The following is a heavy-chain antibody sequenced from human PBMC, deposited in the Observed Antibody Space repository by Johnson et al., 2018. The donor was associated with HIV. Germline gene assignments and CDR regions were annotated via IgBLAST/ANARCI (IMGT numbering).Heavy chain of an antibody. CDR2: ISSGGGSV. CDR3: TKGRIFGVVMEAFDI. J-gene: IGHJ3*02. D-gene: IGHD3-3*01. CDR1: GFTFSDYY. V-gene: IGHV3-11*04. Sequence: VQLVESGGGLVKPGGSLRLSCSASGFTFSDYYMSWIRQAPGKGLEWVSYISSGGGSVYYAESMKGRFIISRGNAKNTLYLQMNSLRAEDTAVYYCTKGRIFGVVMEAFDIWGQGTMVTVSS.